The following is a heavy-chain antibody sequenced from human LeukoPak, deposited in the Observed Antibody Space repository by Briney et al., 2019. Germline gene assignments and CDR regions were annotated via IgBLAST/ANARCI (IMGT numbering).Heavy chain of an antibody. Sequence: SVKVSCKASGGTFSSYAISWVRQAPGQGLEWMGGIIPIFGAANYAQKFQGRVTITADESTSTAYMELSSLRSEDTAVYYCARRYSGYDGGDYYYYGMDVWGQGTTVTVSS. CDR1: GGTFSSYA. V-gene: IGHV1-69*13. CDR2: IIPIFGAA. CDR3: ARRYSGYDGGDYYYYGMDV. J-gene: IGHJ6*02. D-gene: IGHD5-12*01.